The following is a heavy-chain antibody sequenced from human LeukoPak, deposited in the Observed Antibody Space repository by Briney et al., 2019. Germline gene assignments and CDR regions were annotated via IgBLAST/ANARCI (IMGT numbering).Heavy chain of an antibody. D-gene: IGHD6-13*01. CDR2: ISYDGSNK. J-gene: IGHJ4*02. CDR1: GFTFSSYA. V-gene: IGHV3-30-3*01. CDR3: ARPEQQLVLEDFDY. Sequence: PGRSLRLSCAASGFTFSSYAMHWVRQAPGKGLEWVAVISYDGSNKYYADSVKGRFTISRDNSKNTLYLQMNSLRAEDTAVYYCARPEQQLVLEDFDYWGQGTLVTVSS.